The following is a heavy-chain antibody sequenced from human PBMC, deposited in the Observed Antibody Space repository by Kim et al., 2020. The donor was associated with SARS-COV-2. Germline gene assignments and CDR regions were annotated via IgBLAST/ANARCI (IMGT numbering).Heavy chain of an antibody. CDR3: AREMYRDGYSDDAFDI. CDR1: GFTFSSYA. D-gene: IGHD5-18*01. Sequence: GRSLRLSCAASGFTFSSYAMHWVRQAPGKGLEWVAVISYDGSNKYYADSVKGRFTISRDNSKNTLYLQMNSLRAEDTAVYYCAREMYRDGYSDDAFDIWGQGTMVTVSS. CDR2: ISYDGSNK. J-gene: IGHJ3*02. V-gene: IGHV3-30*04.